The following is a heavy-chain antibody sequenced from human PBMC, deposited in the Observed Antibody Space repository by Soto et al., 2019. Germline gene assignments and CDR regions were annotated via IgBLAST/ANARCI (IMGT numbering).Heavy chain of an antibody. V-gene: IGHV1-8*01. CDR2: VNPNNGDT. D-gene: IGHD3-10*01. J-gene: IGHJ4*02. Sequence: QVQLVQSGAELKKPGASVKVSCKASGYTFSNYDMNWVRQATGQGPEWIGWVNPNNGDTGYAKKFXGXGXMNTDITPTTAYMELTSLRSEDTAIYYCAKVSRKGSAIDFDYWGQGTLITVSS. CDR3: AKVSRKGSAIDFDY. CDR1: GYTFSNYD.